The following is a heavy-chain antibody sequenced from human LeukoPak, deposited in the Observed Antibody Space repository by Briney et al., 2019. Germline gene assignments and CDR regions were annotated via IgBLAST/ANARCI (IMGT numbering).Heavy chain of an antibody. CDR1: GFTFSSYS. D-gene: IGHD6-19*01. J-gene: IGHJ4*02. Sequence: GGSLRLSCAASGFTFSSYSMNWVRQAPGKGLEWVSYISSSSTIYYANSVKGRFTISRDNAKNSLYLQMNSLRAEDTAVYYCARDSSGCPDYWGQGTLVTVSS. V-gene: IGHV3-48*04. CDR2: ISSSSTI. CDR3: ARDSSGCPDY.